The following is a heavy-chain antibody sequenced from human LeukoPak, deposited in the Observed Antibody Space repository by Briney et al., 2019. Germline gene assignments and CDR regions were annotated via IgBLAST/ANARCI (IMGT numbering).Heavy chain of an antibody. V-gene: IGHV4-59*01. Sequence: KPSETLSLTCTVSGGSISRYSWSWIRQPPGKGLEWIGYIYYSGSTNYNPSLRGRVTISVDTSKNQFSLKLSSVTAADTAVYYCARDPWYFDYWGQGTLVTVSS. CDR3: ARDPWYFDY. CDR1: GGSISRYS. J-gene: IGHJ4*02. CDR2: IYYSGST.